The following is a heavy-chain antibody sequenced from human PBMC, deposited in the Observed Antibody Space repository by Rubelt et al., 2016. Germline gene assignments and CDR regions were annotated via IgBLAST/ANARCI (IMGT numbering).Heavy chain of an antibody. CDR2: VKQDGIEK. D-gene: IGHD6-19*01. CDR1: GFTFSNHW. J-gene: IGHJ4*02. Sequence: EVYLVESGGGLVQPGGSLKLSCAASGFTFSNHWMSWVRQAPGKGLEWVANVKQDGIEKYYVDSVKGRFTISRDDTKNSVSLQMNGLRAEDTSVYYCAKETASSGWEPFDHWGQGTLVTVSS. V-gene: IGHV3-7*03. CDR3: AKETASSGWEPFDH.